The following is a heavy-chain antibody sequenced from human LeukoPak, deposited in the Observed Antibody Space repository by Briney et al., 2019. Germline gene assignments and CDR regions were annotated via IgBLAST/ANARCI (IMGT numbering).Heavy chain of an antibody. D-gene: IGHD1-26*01. CDR3: ATYSGSSYFDY. CDR2: ISYDGSNK. Sequence: GGSLRLSCAASGFTFSSYGMHWVRQAQGKGLEWVAVISYDGSNKYYADSVKGRFTISRDNSKNTLYLQMNSLRAEDTAVYYCATYSGSSYFDYWGQGTLVTVSS. CDR1: GFTFSSYG. J-gene: IGHJ4*02. V-gene: IGHV3-30*03.